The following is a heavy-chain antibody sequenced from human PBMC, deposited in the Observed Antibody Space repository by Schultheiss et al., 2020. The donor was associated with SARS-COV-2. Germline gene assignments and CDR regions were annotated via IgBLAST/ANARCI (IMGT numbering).Heavy chain of an antibody. J-gene: IGHJ4*02. Sequence: GESLKISCAASGFTFSSYGMHWVRQAPGKGLEWVAVMSSDGSNEFYTDSVQGRFTISRDNSKNTLYLQMDSLRAEDTAVYYCAKSHNWNVYYFDYWGQGTLVTVSS. CDR1: GFTFSSYG. D-gene: IGHD1-20*01. V-gene: IGHV3-30*19. CDR2: MSSDGSNE. CDR3: AKSHNWNVYYFDY.